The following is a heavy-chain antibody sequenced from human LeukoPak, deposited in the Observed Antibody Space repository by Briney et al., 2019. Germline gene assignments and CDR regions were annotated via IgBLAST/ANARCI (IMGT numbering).Heavy chain of an antibody. D-gene: IGHD6-13*01. Sequence: SETLSLTCTVSGGSISSYYWSWIRQPPGKGLEWIGYIYYSGSTNYNPSLKSRVTISVDTSKNQFSLKLSSVTAADTAVYYCARDQMQLGYNWFDPWGQGTLVTVSS. CDR2: IYYSGST. V-gene: IGHV4-59*01. CDR3: ARDQMQLGYNWFDP. J-gene: IGHJ5*02. CDR1: GGSISSYY.